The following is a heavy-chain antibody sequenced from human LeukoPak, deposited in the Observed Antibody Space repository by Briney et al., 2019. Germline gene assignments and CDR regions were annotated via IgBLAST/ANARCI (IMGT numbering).Heavy chain of an antibody. J-gene: IGHJ2*01. CDR2: IYTSGSP. CDR1: SGSISSYD. Sequence: SETLSLTCTVSSGSISSYDWSWIRQPAGKGLEWIGRIYTSGSPNYNPSLKSRVTMSVDTSKNQFSLKLSSVAAADTAVYYCARLTSSWYQDWYFDLWGRGTLVTVSS. D-gene: IGHD6-13*01. CDR3: ARLTSSWYQDWYFDL. V-gene: IGHV4-4*07.